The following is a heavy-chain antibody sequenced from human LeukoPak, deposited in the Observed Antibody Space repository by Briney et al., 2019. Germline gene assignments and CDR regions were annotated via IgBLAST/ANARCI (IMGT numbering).Heavy chain of an antibody. D-gene: IGHD3-22*01. CDR3: AKNSGYSAY. Sequence: GGSLRLSCAASGFIFNNYVMSWVRQGPGKGLEWVSASGGGGGRTYYADSVKGRFTISRDNSKNTLYLQMNSLRAEDTAVYYCAKNSGYSAYWGQGTLVTVSS. CDR1: GFIFNNYV. J-gene: IGHJ4*02. V-gene: IGHV3-23*01. CDR2: SGGGGGRT.